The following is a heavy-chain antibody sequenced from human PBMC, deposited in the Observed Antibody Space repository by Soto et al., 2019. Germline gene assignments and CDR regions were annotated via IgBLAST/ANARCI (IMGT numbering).Heavy chain of an antibody. J-gene: IGHJ5*02. CDR2: IYYSGST. V-gene: IGHV4-59*12. CDR3: ATLPPRIVVSLLPIPT. Sequence: SETLSLTCTVSGGSISSYYWSWIRQPPGRGLEWIGDIYYSGSTYYSPSLKSRVTISADTSKNQLSLRLSSVTAADTAVYYCATLPPRIVVSLLPIPTWGQGILVTVSS. CDR1: GGSISSYY. D-gene: IGHD2-21*01.